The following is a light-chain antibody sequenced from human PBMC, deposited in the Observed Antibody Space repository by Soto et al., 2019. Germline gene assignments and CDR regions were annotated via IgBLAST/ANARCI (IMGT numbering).Light chain of an antibody. Sequence: QSLQTQPPSTSGTPGQRVTISCSGSSSNIGSNTVNWYQQLPGTAPKLLIYRNNQRPSGVPDRFSGSKSGTSASLAISGLQSEDEADYYCAAWDGSLKGYVFATGTKVTVL. CDR3: AAWDGSLKGYV. J-gene: IGLJ1*01. CDR2: RNN. V-gene: IGLV1-44*01. CDR1: SSNIGSNT.